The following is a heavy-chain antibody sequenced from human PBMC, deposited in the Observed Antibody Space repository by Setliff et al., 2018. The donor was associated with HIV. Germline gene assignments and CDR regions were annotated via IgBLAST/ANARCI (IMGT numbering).Heavy chain of an antibody. J-gene: IGHJ6*03. D-gene: IGHD3-3*01. CDR1: GGSFSNYY. V-gene: IGHV4-34*01. CDR3: ARGRQFTFWSAYMHMDV. CDR2: TDHSGST. Sequence: PSETLSLTCAVYGGSFSNYYWTWIRQTPGEGLERIGETDHSGSTKYNPSLKSRVAISVDTSKNQFSLKVNSVTAADTAIYYCARGRQFTFWSAYMHMDVWGKGTSVTVSS.